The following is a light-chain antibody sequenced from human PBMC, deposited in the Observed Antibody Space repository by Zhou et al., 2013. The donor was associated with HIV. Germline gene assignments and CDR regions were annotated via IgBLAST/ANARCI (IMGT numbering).Light chain of an antibody. CDR2: GAS. CDR3: QQYGSSLYT. J-gene: IGKJ2*01. Sequence: IVLTQSPGTLSLSLGDRATLSCRASQSVSSNLAWYQQKPGQAPRLLIYGASSRATGIPDRFSGSGSGTDFTLTISRLEPEDFAVYYCQQYGSSLYTFGQGTKLEIK. V-gene: IGKV3-20*01. CDR1: QSVSSN.